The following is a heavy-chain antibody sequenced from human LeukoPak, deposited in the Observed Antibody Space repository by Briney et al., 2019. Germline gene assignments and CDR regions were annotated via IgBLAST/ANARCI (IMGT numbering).Heavy chain of an antibody. CDR1: GFTFSSYW. CDR3: ARDVVVPAAIAYYYYGMDV. D-gene: IGHD2-2*01. Sequence: GGSLRLSCAASGFTFSSYWMSWVRQAPGKGLEWVANIKQDGSEKYYVDSVKGRFTISRDNAKNSLCLQMNSLRAEDTAVYYCARDVVVPAAIAYYYYGMDVWGQGTTVTVSS. CDR2: IKQDGSEK. J-gene: IGHJ6*02. V-gene: IGHV3-7*01.